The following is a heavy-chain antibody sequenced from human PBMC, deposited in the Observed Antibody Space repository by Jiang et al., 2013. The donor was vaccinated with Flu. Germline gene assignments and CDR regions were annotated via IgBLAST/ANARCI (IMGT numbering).Heavy chain of an antibody. Sequence: PGLVKPSQTLSLTCTVSGGSISSGDYYWSWIRQPPGKGLEWIGYIYYSGSTYYNPSLKSRVTISVDTSKNQFSLKLSSVTAADTAVYYCARVPYDSSGYYSAFDIWGQGTMVTVSS. CDR2: IYYSGST. CDR3: ARVPYDSSGYYSAFDI. V-gene: IGHV4-30-4*01. CDR1: GGSISSGDYY. D-gene: IGHD3-22*01. J-gene: IGHJ3*02.